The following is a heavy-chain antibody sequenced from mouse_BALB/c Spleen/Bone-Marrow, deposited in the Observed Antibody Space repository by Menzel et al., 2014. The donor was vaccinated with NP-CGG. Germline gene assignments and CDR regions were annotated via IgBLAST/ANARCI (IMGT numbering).Heavy chain of an antibody. Sequence: EVKLVESGGDLVQPGGSRKLSCAASGFTFSASGMHWVRQAPERGLEWVAYIISGSNTIYYSDKVKGRFTIFRDNPKNTLFLQMTSLRSEDTAMYYCARSRYDVGWFAYWGQGTLVTVSA. D-gene: IGHD2-14*01. CDR2: IISGSNTI. J-gene: IGHJ3*01. CDR3: ARSRYDVGWFAY. CDR1: GFTFSASG. V-gene: IGHV5-17*02.